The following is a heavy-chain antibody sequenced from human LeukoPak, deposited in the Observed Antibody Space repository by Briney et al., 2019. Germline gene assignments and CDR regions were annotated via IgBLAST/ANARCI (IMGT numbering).Heavy chain of an antibody. CDR1: GYSISSGYY. Sequence: SETLSLTCTVSGYSISSGYYWGWIRQPPGKGLEWIGSIYHSGSTYYNPSLKSRVTISVDTSKNQFSLKLSSVTAADTAVYYCARAYDSSGPDPIYYFDYWGQGTLVTVSS. CDR2: IYHSGST. J-gene: IGHJ4*02. CDR3: ARAYDSSGPDPIYYFDY. D-gene: IGHD3-22*01. V-gene: IGHV4-38-2*02.